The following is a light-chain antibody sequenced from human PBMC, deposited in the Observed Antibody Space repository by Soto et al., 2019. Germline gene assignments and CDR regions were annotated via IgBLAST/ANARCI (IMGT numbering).Light chain of an antibody. J-gene: IGLJ3*02. Sequence: QSVLTQPPSVSGAPGQRVTISCTGSSYNIGAGYDVHWYQQLPGTAPKLLIYGNSNRPSGVPDRFSGSKSGTSASLAITGLQAEDAADYSCQSYDSSLSVWVFGGGTKLTVL. CDR3: QSYDSSLSVWV. CDR1: SYNIGAGYD. CDR2: GNS. V-gene: IGLV1-40*01.